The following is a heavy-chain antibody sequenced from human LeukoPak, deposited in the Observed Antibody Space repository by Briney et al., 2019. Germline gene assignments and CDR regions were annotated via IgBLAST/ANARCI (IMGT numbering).Heavy chain of an antibody. CDR3: AREASGWYSIFDY. CDR1: GFTFRSYG. D-gene: IGHD6-19*01. V-gene: IGHV3-33*01. Sequence: PGGSLRLSCAASGFTFRSYGMHWVRQAPGTGLEWVAVLWYDGSNKNYADSVKGRFTISRDNSKNTLYLQMNSLRAEDTAVYYCAREASGWYSIFDYWGQGTLVTVSS. CDR2: LWYDGSNK. J-gene: IGHJ4*02.